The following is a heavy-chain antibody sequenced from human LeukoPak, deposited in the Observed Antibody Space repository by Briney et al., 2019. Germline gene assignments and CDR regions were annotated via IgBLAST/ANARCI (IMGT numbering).Heavy chain of an antibody. Sequence: SETLSLTCAVSGYSISTGRYWGWIRQPPGKGLEWIGSIYQSGSTYYNPSLKSRVTISVDTSKNQFSLNLRSVTAADTAVYYRARSLSTAGIDYWGQGTLVTVSS. CDR1: GYSISTGRY. CDR2: IYQSGST. V-gene: IGHV4-38-2*01. D-gene: IGHD2-2*01. J-gene: IGHJ4*02. CDR3: ARSLSTAGIDY.